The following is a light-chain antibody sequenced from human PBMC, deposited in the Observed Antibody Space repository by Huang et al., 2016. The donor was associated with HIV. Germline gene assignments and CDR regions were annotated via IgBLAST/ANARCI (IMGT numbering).Light chain of an antibody. CDR1: QRVSSN. V-gene: IGKV3-15*01. Sequence: EIVMTQSPATLSVSPGERATLSCRASQRVSSNLAWYQQKPGQAPRLLIYGASTRATCIPARFSGRGSGTEFTPTISSLQSEDFAVYYCQQYNNWPPWTFGQGTKVEIK. CDR2: GAS. CDR3: QQYNNWPPWT. J-gene: IGKJ1*01.